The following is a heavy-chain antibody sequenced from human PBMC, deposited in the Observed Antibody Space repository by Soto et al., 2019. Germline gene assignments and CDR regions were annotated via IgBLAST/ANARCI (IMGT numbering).Heavy chain of an antibody. CDR1: GFTFSNYG. Sequence: XESLRLSCAASGFTFSNYGMHWVRQAPGKGLEWVALISYDGGNKYYADSVKGRFSISRDSSKNTLYLQMNSLRAEDTAVYYCAKAVGYCSSASCRDYYYYYGMDVWGQGTTVTVSS. J-gene: IGHJ6*02. D-gene: IGHD2-2*01. CDR2: ISYDGGNK. CDR3: AKAVGYCSSASCRDYYYYYGMDV. V-gene: IGHV3-30*18.